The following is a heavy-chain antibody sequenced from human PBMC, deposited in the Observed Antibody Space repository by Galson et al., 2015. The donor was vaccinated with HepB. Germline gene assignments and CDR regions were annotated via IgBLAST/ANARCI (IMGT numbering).Heavy chain of an antibody. CDR3: AKPYCSSTSCYFDAFDI. J-gene: IGHJ3*02. CDR2: ISGSGGST. D-gene: IGHD2-2*01. CDR1: GFTFSSYA. V-gene: IGHV3-23*01. Sequence: SLRLSCAASGFTFSSYAMSWVRQAPGKGLEWVSAISGSGGSTYYADSVKGRFTISRDNSKNTLYLQMNSLRAEDTAVYYCAKPYCSSTSCYFDAFDIWGQGTMVTVSS.